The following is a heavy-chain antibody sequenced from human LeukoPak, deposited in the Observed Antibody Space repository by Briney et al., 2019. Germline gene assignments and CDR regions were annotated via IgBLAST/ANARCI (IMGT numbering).Heavy chain of an antibody. V-gene: IGHV1-2*06. CDR2: INPRSGGT. Sequence: ASVKVSCKASGYTFTGYYIHWVRQAPGQGLEWMGRINPRSGGTKYAQNFQGSVTMTRDTSITTAYMELTRLGSDDTALYYCARQVGHTSGWYFFDFWGQGTLVTVSS. CDR1: GYTFTGYY. D-gene: IGHD6-19*01. J-gene: IGHJ4*02. CDR3: ARQVGHTSGWYFFDF.